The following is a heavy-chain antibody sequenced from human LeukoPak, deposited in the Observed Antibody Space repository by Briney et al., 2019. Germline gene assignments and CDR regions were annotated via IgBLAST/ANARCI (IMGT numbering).Heavy chain of an antibody. CDR2: ISGSGSTI. V-gene: IGHV3-11*04. D-gene: IGHD6-6*01. CDR3: ARDPSYSSSDY. J-gene: IGHJ4*02. Sequence: GGSLRLSCAASGFTFTNYYMSWIRQAPGKGLEWVSYISGSGSTIDYADSVRGRFTISRDNAKNSLYLQMNSLRAEDTAVYYCARDPSYSSSDYWGQGTLVTVSS. CDR1: GFTFTNYY.